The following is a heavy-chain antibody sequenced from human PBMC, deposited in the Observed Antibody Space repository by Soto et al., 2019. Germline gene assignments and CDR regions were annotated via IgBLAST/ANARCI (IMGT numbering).Heavy chain of an antibody. J-gene: IGHJ4*02. CDR3: ASLYYYGSGSPPPY. Sequence: GGSLRLSCAASGFTFSSYGMHWVRQAPGKGLEWVAVIWYDGSNKYYADSVKGRFTISRDNSKNTLYLQMNSLRAEDTAVYYCASLYYYGSGSPPPYWGQGTLVTVSS. V-gene: IGHV3-33*01. CDR2: IWYDGSNK. D-gene: IGHD3-10*01. CDR1: GFTFSSYG.